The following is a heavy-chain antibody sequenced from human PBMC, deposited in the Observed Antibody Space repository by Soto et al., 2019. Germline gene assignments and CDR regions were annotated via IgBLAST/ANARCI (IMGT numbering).Heavy chain of an antibody. CDR1: GYTFASYG. Sequence: ASVKVSCKASGYTFASYGTSWVRQAPGQGLEWMGWISAYNGNRHVAQKFQGRITMTTDTSTSTAYMELRSLRSDDTAVYYCARGIVGAPNFDYWGQGTLVTVS. V-gene: IGHV1-18*04. CDR2: ISAYNGNR. J-gene: IGHJ4*02. D-gene: IGHD1-26*01. CDR3: ARGIVGAPNFDY.